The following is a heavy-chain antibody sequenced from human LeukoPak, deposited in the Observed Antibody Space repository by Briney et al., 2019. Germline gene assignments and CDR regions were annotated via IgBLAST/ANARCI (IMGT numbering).Heavy chain of an antibody. CDR3: ARVGGH. CDR2: ISTRGSYI. V-gene: IGHV3-21*04. D-gene: IGHD3-10*01. CDR1: GFTFSSYS. Sequence: GGSLRLSCAASGFTFSSYSMNWVRQTPGKGLEWVSSISTRGSYIYYADSVKGRFTISRDNSKNTLYLQMNSLRVEDTAVYYCARVGGHWGQGTLVTVSS. J-gene: IGHJ4*02.